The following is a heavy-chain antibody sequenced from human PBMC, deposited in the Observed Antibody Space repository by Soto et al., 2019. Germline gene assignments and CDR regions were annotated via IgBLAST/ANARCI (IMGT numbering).Heavy chain of an antibody. CDR2: IKQDGSEK. CDR1: GFTFSSYW. J-gene: IGHJ4*02. Sequence: GGSLRLSCAASGFTFSSYWMSWVRQAPGKGLEWVANIKQDGSEKYYADSVEGRFTISRDNAKNSLYLQMNSLRAEDTAVYYCAREMIEPTNYFDYWGQGTLVTVSS. CDR3: AREMIEPTNYFDY. V-gene: IGHV3-7*03. D-gene: IGHD2-21*01.